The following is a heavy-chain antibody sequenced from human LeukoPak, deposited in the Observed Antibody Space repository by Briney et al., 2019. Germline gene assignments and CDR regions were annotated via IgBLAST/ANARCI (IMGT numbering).Heavy chain of an antibody. CDR3: ARDRISINALDM. CDR1: GGSISSYY. V-gene: IGHV4-59*01. D-gene: IGHD1-14*01. CDR2: IYYSGSA. J-gene: IGHJ3*02. Sequence: SETLSLTCTVSGGSISSYYWSWIRQSPGKGLEWIGYIYYSGSANYNPSLESRVTISVDTSKNQFSLKLSSVTAADTAVYYCARDRISINALDMWGQGTMVTVSS.